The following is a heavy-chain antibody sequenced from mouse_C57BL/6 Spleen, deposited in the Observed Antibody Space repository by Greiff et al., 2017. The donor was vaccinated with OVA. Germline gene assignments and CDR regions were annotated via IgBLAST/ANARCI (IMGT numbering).Heavy chain of an antibody. CDR3: ARFYYGYDDWYFDV. D-gene: IGHD2-2*01. CDR2: INPSNGGT. J-gene: IGHJ1*03. V-gene: IGHV1-53*01. Sequence: QVQLQQPGTELVKPGASVKLSCKASGYTFTSYWMHWVKQRPGQGLEWIGNINPSNGGTNYNEKFKSKATLTVDKSSSTAYMQLSSLTSEDSAVDDCARFYYGYDDWYFDVWGTGTTVTVSS. CDR1: GYTFTSYW.